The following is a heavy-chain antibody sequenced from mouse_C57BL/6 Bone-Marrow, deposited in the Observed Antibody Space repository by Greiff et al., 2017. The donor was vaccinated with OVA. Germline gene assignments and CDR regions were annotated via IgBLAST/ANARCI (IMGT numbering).Heavy chain of an antibody. D-gene: IGHD2-4*01. J-gene: IGHJ3*01. CDR3: ARASYYDYDEYAY. Sequence: EVKLMESGPGLVKPSQSLSLTCSVTGYSITSGYYWNWIRQFPGNKLEWMGYISYDGSNNYNPSLKNRISITRDTSKNQFFLKLNSVTTEDTATYYCARASYYDYDEYAYWGQGTLVTVSA. CDR2: ISYDGSN. V-gene: IGHV3-6*01. CDR1: GYSITSGYY.